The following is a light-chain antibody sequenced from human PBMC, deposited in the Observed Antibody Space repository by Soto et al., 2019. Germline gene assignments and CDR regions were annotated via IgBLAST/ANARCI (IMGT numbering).Light chain of an antibody. V-gene: IGKV3-20*01. CDR2: GAS. CDR1: QSVSSTY. CDR3: QQYGSSPKT. J-gene: IGKJ5*01. Sequence: EIVLTHSPGTLSLSPGEIATLSCRASQSVSSTYLAWYQQKPGQAPRLLISGASSRATGIPDRFSGSGSGTDFTLTITRLEPEDFAVYYCQQYGSSPKTLGQGTRLEIK.